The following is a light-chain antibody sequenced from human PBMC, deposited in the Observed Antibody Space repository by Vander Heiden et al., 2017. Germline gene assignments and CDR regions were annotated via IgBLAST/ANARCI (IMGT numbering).Light chain of an antibody. CDR1: SSNIGAGFD. CDR3: QSYDSSLSGFV. J-gene: IGLJ1*01. V-gene: IGLV1-40*01. CDR2: VNI. Sequence: QSVLTQPPAASGAPGQRVTIYCSGSSSNIGAGFDVHWYQQLPGTAPKLLIYVNIKRPSGVPDRFSGSKSGTSASLAITGLQAEDEADYYCQSYDSSLSGFVFGSGTTVTVL.